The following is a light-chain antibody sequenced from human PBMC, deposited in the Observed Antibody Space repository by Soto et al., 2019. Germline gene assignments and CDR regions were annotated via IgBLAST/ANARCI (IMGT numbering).Light chain of an antibody. J-gene: IGKJ1*01. CDR3: QQSYTSPPWT. CDR2: SAS. Sequence: DIQMTKSPSSLSASVGDRVTISCRAGQSISTYLNWYQQKPGTAPRLLIYSASSVKTGVPPRFSGSGSGRDLTLTISSMRPEDIATYVCQQSYTSPPWTFGQGTKVEIK. CDR1: QSISTY. V-gene: IGKV1-39*01.